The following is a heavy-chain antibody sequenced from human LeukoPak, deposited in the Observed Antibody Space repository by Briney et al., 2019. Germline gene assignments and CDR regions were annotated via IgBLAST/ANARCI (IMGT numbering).Heavy chain of an antibody. CDR1: GYTFTSYD. D-gene: IGHD2-2*03. CDR2: MNPNSGNT. V-gene: IGHV1-8*03. Sequence: GASVKVSCKAPGYTFTSYDINWVRQATGQGFEWMGWMNPNSGNTGYTQKFQGRVTITRNTSISTAYMELSSLRSEDTAVYYCARGGYCSSTSCYGVPSYYYYYYMDVWGKGTTVTVSS. J-gene: IGHJ6*03. CDR3: ARGGYCSSTSCYGVPSYYYYYYMDV.